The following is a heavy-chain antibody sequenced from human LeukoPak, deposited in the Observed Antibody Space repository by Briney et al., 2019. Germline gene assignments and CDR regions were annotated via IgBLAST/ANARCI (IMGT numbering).Heavy chain of an antibody. Sequence: GGSLRLSCAASGFTFSSYAMSWVRQAPGKGLEWVSAISGSGGSTYYADSAKGRFTTSRDNSKNTLYLQMNSLRAEDTAVYYCAKGPYDSSGYYYYGMDVWGQGTTVTVSS. CDR2: ISGSGGST. J-gene: IGHJ6*02. D-gene: IGHD3-22*01. V-gene: IGHV3-23*01. CDR3: AKGPYDSSGYYYYGMDV. CDR1: GFTFSSYA.